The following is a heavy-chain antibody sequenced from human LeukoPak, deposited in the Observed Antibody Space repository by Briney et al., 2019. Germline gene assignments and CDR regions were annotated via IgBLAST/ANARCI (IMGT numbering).Heavy chain of an antibody. CDR2: ISVSDGST. CDR1: GFTFSSYA. V-gene: IGHV3-23*01. CDR3: AQRMAVAGTRSFNH. Sequence: PGGSLRLPCAASGFTFSSYAMSWVRQAPGKGLEWVAAISVSDGSTYYADSVKGRFTISRDNSRNTLYLQMNSLRAEDTAVYYCAQRMAVAGTRSFNHWGQGTLVTVSS. J-gene: IGHJ1*01. D-gene: IGHD6-19*01.